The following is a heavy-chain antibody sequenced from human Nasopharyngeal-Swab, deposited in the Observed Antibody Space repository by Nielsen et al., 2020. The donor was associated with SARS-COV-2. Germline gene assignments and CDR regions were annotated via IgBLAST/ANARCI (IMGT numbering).Heavy chain of an antibody. CDR1: GGSISSSSYY. Sequence: GSLRLSCTVSGGSISSSSYYWGWIRQPPGKGLEWIGSIYYSGSTYYNPSLKSRVTISVDTSKNQFSLKLSSVTAADTAVYYCARGEKTGTSPFDYWGQGTLVTVSS. D-gene: IGHD1-7*01. CDR2: IYYSGST. J-gene: IGHJ4*02. CDR3: ARGEKTGTSPFDY. V-gene: IGHV4-39*07.